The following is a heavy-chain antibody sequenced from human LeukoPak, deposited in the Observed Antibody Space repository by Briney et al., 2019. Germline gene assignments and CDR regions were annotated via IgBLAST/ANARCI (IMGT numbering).Heavy chain of an antibody. J-gene: IGHJ6*02. D-gene: IGHD5-18*01. CDR3: ARLRGFSYGSYGMDV. V-gene: IGHV4-38-2*02. CDR2: IYYSGST. CDR1: GYSISSGYY. Sequence: PSETLSLTCTVSGYSISSGYYWGWIRQPPGKELEWIGSIYYSGSTYYNPSLQSRVTISEDSSKNHLSLKLTSVTAADTAVYYCARLRGFSYGSYGMDVWGQGTTVTVSS.